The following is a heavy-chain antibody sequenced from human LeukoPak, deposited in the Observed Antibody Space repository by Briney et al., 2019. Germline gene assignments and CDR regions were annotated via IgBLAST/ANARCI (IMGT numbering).Heavy chain of an antibody. CDR1: GFTFSSYA. J-gene: IGHJ6*02. V-gene: IGHV3-30*04. Sequence: GGPLRLSCAASGFTFSSYAMHWVRQAPGKGLEWVAVISYDGSNKYYADSVKGRFTISRDNSKNTLYLQMNSLRAEDTAVYYCARDGYYLGAEYYYYGMDVWGQGTTVTVSS. CDR3: ARDGYYLGAEYYYYGMDV. D-gene: IGHD2/OR15-2a*01. CDR2: ISYDGSNK.